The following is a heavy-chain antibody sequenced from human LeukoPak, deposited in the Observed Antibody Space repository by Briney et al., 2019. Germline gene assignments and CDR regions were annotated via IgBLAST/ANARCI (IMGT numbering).Heavy chain of an antibody. J-gene: IGHJ5*02. CDR3: ARVNHYYGSGSYFGAFDP. D-gene: IGHD3-10*01. V-gene: IGHV3-53*01. Sequence: GGSLRLSCAASGFTVSSNYMSWVRQAPGKGLEWGSVIYSGVSTYYADSVKGRFTISRDNSKNTLYLQMNSLRAEDTAVYYCARVNHYYGSGSYFGAFDPWGQGTLVTVSS. CDR2: IYSGVST. CDR1: GFTVSSNY.